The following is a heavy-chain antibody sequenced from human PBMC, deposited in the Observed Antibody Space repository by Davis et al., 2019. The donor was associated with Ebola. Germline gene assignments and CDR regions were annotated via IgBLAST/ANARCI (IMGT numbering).Heavy chain of an antibody. V-gene: IGHV1-18*01. D-gene: IGHD3-10*01. J-gene: IGHJ5*02. CDR2: ISAYNGNT. CDR1: GYTFTRYG. Sequence: AASVQVSCKASGYTFTRYGISWVRQAPGQGLEWMGWISAYNGNTNYAQNLQGRVTMTTDTSTSTAYMEVRSLRYDDTAVYYCARAVTMVLPSGWFDPWGQGTLVTVSS. CDR3: ARAVTMVLPSGWFDP.